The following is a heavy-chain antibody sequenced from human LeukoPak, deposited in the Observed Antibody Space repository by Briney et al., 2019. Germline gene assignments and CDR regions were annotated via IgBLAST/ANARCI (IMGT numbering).Heavy chain of an antibody. J-gene: IGHJ3*02. CDR1: GFTFSSYG. V-gene: IGHV3-66*01. CDR2: IYSGGST. D-gene: IGHD1-26*01. Sequence: GRSLRLSCAASGFTFSSYGMHWVRQAPGKGLEWVSVIYSGGSTYYADSVKGRFTISRDNSKNTLYLQMNSLRAEDTAVYYCARGRLGANDAFDIWGQGTMVTVSS. CDR3: ARGRLGANDAFDI.